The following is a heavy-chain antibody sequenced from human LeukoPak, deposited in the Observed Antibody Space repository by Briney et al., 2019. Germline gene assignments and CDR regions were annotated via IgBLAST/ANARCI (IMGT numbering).Heavy chain of an antibody. Sequence: PSETLFLTCTVSGGSISSSSYYWGWLRQPPGKGLEWIGSIYYSGSTYYNPSLKSRVTISVDTSKNQFSLKLSSVTAADTAVYYCARANTYYDYVWGSYHNWFDPWGQGTLVTVSS. CDR2: IYYSGST. V-gene: IGHV4-39*07. CDR3: ARANTYYDYVWGSYHNWFDP. J-gene: IGHJ5*02. CDR1: GGSISSSSYY. D-gene: IGHD3-16*02.